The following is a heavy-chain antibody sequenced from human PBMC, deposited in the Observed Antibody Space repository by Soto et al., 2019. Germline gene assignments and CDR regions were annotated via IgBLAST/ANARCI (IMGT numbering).Heavy chain of an antibody. D-gene: IGHD6-19*01. V-gene: IGHV3-9*01. J-gene: IGHJ3*02. CDR1: GFTFDDYA. CDR2: ISWNSGSI. CDR3: AKDRSSGSWNAFDI. Sequence: VQLVESGGGLVQPGRSLRLSCAASGFTFDDYAMHWVRQAPGKGLEWVSGISWNSGSIGYADSVKGRFTISRDNAKNSLYLQMNSLRAEDTALYYCAKDRSSGSWNAFDIWGQGTMVTVSS.